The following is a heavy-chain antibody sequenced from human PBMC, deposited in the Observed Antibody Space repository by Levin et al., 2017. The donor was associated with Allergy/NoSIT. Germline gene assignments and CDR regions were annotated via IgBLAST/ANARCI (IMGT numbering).Heavy chain of an antibody. CDR3: ARSIRYYDFWSGPRGGMDV. CDR1: GGSISSSSYY. Sequence: SETLSLTCTVSGGSISSSSYYWGWIRQPPGKGLEWIGSIYYSGSTYYNPSLKSRVTISVDTSKNQFSLKLSSVTAADTAVYYCARSIRYYDFWSGPRGGMDVWGQGTTVTVSS. D-gene: IGHD3-3*01. V-gene: IGHV4-39*07. J-gene: IGHJ6*02. CDR2: IYYSGST.